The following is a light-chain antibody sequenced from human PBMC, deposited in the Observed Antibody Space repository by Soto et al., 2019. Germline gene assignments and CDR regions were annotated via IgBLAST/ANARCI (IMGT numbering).Light chain of an antibody. CDR1: QSLLYSYNPDNY. CDR2: WAS. CDR3: HQYYQTPLT. J-gene: IGKJ1*01. Sequence: DIVLTQSPDSLAVPLGERATINCKSSQSLLYSYNPDNYLAWYQQKPGQPPKLLIYWASTRKSGVPDRFSGSGSGTDFTLTITSLQAEDVAVYYCHQYYQTPLTFGQGTKVEIK. V-gene: IGKV4-1*01.